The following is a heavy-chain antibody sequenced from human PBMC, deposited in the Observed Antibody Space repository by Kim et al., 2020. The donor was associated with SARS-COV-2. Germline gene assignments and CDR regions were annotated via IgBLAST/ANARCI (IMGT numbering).Heavy chain of an antibody. D-gene: IGHD6-19*01. CDR2: ISGSGGST. CDR1: GFTFSSYA. Sequence: GGSLRLSCAASGFTFSSYAMSWVRQAPGKGLEWVSAISGSGGSTYYADSVKGRFTISRDNSKNTLYLQMNSLRAEDTAVYYCAKVNLITVAGTRWFAPWGQGNLVTVSS. V-gene: IGHV3-23*01. CDR3: AKVNLITVAGTRWFAP. J-gene: IGHJ5*02.